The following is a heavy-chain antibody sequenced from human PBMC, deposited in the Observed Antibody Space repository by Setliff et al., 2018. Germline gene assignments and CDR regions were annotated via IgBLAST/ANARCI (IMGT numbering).Heavy chain of an antibody. CDR2: INNYNMNT. D-gene: IGHD3-22*01. CDR1: GYTFTNYG. J-gene: IGHJ4*02. CDR3: ARINFYVSSGYYYASDN. V-gene: IGHV1-18*01. Sequence: ASVKVSCKASGYTFTNYGINWVRQAPGQGLEWMGWINNYNMNTNCPQKFLGRVTMTTDTSTSTAYMELRSLRPDDTAVYYCARINFYVSSGYYYASDNWGQGTLVTVSS.